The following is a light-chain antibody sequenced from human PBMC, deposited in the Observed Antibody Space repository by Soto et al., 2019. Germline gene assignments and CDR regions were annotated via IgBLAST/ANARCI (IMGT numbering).Light chain of an antibody. CDR3: QQYKNWPRT. J-gene: IGKJ1*01. CDR1: ESVDIN. V-gene: IGKV3-15*01. CDR2: GAS. Sequence: EIVLTQSPATLSVSPGERVTLSCRASESVDINLAWYQQKPGQAPRLLIYGASTRATDMPGTFSGRGSGTEFTLTISSLKSEDFAVYYCQQYKNWPRTLGQGTKVDIK.